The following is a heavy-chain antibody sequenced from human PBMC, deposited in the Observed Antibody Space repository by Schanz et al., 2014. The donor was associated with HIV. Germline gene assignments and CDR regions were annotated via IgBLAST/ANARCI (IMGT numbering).Heavy chain of an antibody. CDR1: GLTFSDYA. V-gene: IGHV3-23*01. CDR3: TRGRFLERGGMDV. Sequence: EVQLLESGGGLVQPGGSLRLSCAASGLTFSDYAMTWVRQGAGKGLEWVSTISESGRYTYYADSVKGRFMISRDNSNNTLYLQMNSLRAEDTAVYFCTRGRFLERGGMDVWGQGTAVTVSS. J-gene: IGHJ6*02. D-gene: IGHD3-3*01. CDR2: ISESGRYT.